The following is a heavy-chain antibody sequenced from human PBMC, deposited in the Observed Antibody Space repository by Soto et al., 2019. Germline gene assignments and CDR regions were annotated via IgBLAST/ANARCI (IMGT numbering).Heavy chain of an antibody. CDR3: ARGKGDYYDSSGFLIYYVMDV. CDR2: IHHSGST. V-gene: IGHV4-30-2*01. Sequence: SETLSLTCAVSGGSINRGGYSWSWIRQPPGKGLEWIGYIHHSGSTYYNPSLKSRVTISVDRSKNQFSLKVNSVTAADTAVYYCARGKGDYYDSSGFLIYYVMDVWGQGTTVTVSS. CDR1: GGSINRGGYS. J-gene: IGHJ6*02. D-gene: IGHD3-22*01.